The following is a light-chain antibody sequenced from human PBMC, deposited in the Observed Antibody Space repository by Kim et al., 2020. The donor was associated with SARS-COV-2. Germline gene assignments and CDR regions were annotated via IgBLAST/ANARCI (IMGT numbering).Light chain of an antibody. V-gene: IGKV1-12*01. CDR3: QPTNSFPLT. CDR2: GAS. J-gene: IGKJ4*01. Sequence: DIQMTQSPSSVSASVGDRVTITCRASQNIRSWLAWYQQKSGMTPKLLIYGASSLQTGVPSRFSGSGGGTEFTLTISSLQPEDFATYYCQPTNSFPLTFAGVMKVDIK. CDR1: QNIRSW.